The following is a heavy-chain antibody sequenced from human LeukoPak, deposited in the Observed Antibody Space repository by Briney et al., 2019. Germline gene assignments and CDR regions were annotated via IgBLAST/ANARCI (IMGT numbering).Heavy chain of an antibody. V-gene: IGHV3-23*01. CDR2: ISGSGGTT. J-gene: IGHJ4*02. D-gene: IGHD6-13*01. CDR3: AKARNSNFDY. CDR1: GITFSSYA. Sequence: GGSLRLSCAASGITFSSYAMDWVRQAPGSGLEWVSTISGSGGTTYYADSVKGRFTSSRENSKNTLYLQMNSLRAEDTAVYYCAKARNSNFDYWGQGTLVTVSS.